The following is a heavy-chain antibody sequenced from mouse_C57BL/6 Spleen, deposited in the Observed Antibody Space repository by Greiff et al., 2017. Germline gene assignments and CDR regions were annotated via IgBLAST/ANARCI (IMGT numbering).Heavy chain of an antibody. CDR2: IDPSDSYT. CDR1: GYTFTSYW. J-gene: IGHJ4*01. CDR3: ARRRTMTMGY. D-gene: IGHD2-4*01. V-gene: IGHV1-59*01. Sequence: QVQLQQPGAELVRPGTSVKLSCKASGYTFTSYWMHWVKQRPGQGLEWIGVIDPSDSYTNYNQKFKGKATLTVDTSSSAAYMQLSSLTSEDSAVYYCARRRTMTMGYWGQGTSVTVSS.